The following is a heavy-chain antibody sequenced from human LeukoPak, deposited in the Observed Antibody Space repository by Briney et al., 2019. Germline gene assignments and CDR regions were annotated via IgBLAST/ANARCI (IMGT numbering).Heavy chain of an antibody. CDR1: GYTFTNYG. CDR3: ARVCHWDTDNTRGDPVDY. Sequence: ASVKVSCKSSGYTFTNYGITWVRQAPGQGLEWMGWISAYNGNTNYAQKFQGRVTMTTDTSTSTAYMEVRSLRSDDTAMYYCARVCHWDTDNTRGDPVDYWGQGTLVTVSS. V-gene: IGHV1-18*01. J-gene: IGHJ4*02. CDR2: ISAYNGNT. D-gene: IGHD5-18*01.